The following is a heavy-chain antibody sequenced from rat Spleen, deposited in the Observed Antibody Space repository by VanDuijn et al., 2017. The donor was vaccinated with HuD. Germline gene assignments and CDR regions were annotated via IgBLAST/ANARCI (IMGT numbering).Heavy chain of an antibody. Sequence: EVQLVESGGGLVQPGRSIKLSCTASGFTFSNYGMHWIRQAPTKGLEWVATISSGGGNTYYRDSVKGRFTISRDNAKNSQYLQMDSLRSEDTATYYCARHPITTVSYYFDYWGQGVMVTVSS. CDR2: ISSGGGNT. V-gene: IGHV5S13*01. D-gene: IGHD1-1*01. J-gene: IGHJ2*01. CDR1: GFTFSNYG. CDR3: ARHPITTVSYYFDY.